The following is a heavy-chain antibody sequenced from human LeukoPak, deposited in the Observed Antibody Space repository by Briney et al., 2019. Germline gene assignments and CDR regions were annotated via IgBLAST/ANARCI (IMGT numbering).Heavy chain of an antibody. CDR2: IFPGDSDT. CDR1: GYSFTSYW. J-gene: IGHJ5*02. Sequence: PGEPLKISCKGSGYSFTSYWIGWVRQMPGKGLEWMGIIFPGDSDTRYSPSFQGQVTISADKSITTAYLQLSSLKASDTAMYYCARQDGLAAAMFDPWGQGTLVTVSS. CDR3: ARQDGLAAAMFDP. D-gene: IGHD6-13*01. V-gene: IGHV5-51*01.